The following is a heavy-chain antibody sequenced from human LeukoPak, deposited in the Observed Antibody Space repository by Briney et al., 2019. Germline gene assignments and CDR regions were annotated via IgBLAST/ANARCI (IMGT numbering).Heavy chain of an antibody. Sequence: ASVKVSCKASGYTFTSYDINWVRQATGQGLEWMGWMNPNSGNTGYAQKFQGRVTITRNTSISTAYMELSSLRSEDTAVYYCAQGGIAAARGWFDPWGQGTLVTVSS. D-gene: IGHD6-13*01. V-gene: IGHV1-8*03. CDR1: GYTFTSYD. CDR3: AQGGIAAARGWFDP. J-gene: IGHJ5*02. CDR2: MNPNSGNT.